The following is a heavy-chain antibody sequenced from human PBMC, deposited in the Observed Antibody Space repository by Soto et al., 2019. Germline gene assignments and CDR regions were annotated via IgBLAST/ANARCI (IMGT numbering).Heavy chain of an antibody. J-gene: IGHJ4*02. D-gene: IGHD4-17*01. CDR3: AYLESMTTVTTMFDY. V-gene: IGHV1-69*13. Sequence: GASVKVSCKASGGTFSSYAISWVRQAPGQGLEWMGGIIPIFGTANYAQKFQGRVTITADESTSTAYMELSSLRSEDTAVYYCAYLESMTTVTTMFDYWGQGTLVTVSS. CDR2: IIPIFGTA. CDR1: GGTFSSYA.